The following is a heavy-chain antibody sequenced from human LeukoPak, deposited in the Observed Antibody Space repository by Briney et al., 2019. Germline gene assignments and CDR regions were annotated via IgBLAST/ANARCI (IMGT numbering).Heavy chain of an antibody. CDR1: GFTVSSNY. CDR2: IYSGGST. J-gene: IGHJ4*02. D-gene: IGHD6-19*01. Sequence: PGGSLRLSCAASGFTVSSNYMSWVRQAPGKGLEWVSVIYSGGSTYYADSVKGRFTISRDNSKNTLYLQMNSLRAEDTAVYYCARAYSSGWYDPYYFDYSGQGTLVTVSS. CDR3: ARAYSSGWYDPYYFDY. V-gene: IGHV3-53*01.